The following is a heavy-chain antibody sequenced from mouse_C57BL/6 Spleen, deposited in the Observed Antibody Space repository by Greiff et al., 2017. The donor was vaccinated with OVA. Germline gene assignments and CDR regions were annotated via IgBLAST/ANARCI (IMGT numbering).Heavy chain of an antibody. V-gene: IGHV3-6*01. CDR2: ISYDGSN. Sequence: ESGPGLVKPSQSLSLTCSVTGYSITSGYYWNWIRQFPGNKLEWMGYISYDGSNNYNPSLKNRISITRDTSKNQFFLKLNSVTTEDTATYYCARESNNFDYWGQGTTLTVSS. CDR3: ARESNNFDY. D-gene: IGHD2-5*01. J-gene: IGHJ2*01. CDR1: GYSITSGYY.